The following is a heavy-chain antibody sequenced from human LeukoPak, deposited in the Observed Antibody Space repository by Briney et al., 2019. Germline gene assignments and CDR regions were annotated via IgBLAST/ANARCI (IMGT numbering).Heavy chain of an antibody. CDR3: ARGVRRDITIFGVVGGWFDP. J-gene: IGHJ5*02. CDR1: GGSISSDY. D-gene: IGHD3-3*01. V-gene: IGHV4-4*07. CDR2: IYTNEST. Sequence: PSETLSLTCTVSGGSISSDYWSWIRQPAGKGLEWIGRIYTNESTNYNPSLKSRVTMSVDTSKNQLSLKMISVTDADTAVYYCARGVRRDITIFGVVGGWFDPWGQGTLVTVSS.